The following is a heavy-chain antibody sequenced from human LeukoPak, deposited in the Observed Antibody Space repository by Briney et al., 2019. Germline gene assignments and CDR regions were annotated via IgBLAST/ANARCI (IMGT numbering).Heavy chain of an antibody. Sequence: GGSLRLSCAASGFTFTSYSTSWVRQAPGKGLEWVAFIRHDGTTKYYADSVRGRFTISRDNSKNTLYLQMNSLRPADTAVYYCAKALYISNWFYFDYWGQGTLVTVSS. J-gene: IGHJ4*02. D-gene: IGHD4-11*01. CDR1: GFTFTSYS. V-gene: IGHV3-30*02. CDR3: AKALYISNWFYFDY. CDR2: IRHDGTTK.